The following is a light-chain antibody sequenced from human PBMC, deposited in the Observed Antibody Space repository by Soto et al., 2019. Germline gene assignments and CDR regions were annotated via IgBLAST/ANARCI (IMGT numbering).Light chain of an antibody. V-gene: IGLV2-14*03. CDR2: DVS. J-gene: IGLJ1*01. CDR1: SSDVGGYNY. CDR3: ISYTSSSPYV. Sequence: QSVLTQPPSVSGSPGQSITISCTGTSSDVGGYNYVSWYQHHPGKAPKLIIFDVSNRPSGIYNRFSGSKSGNTASLTISGLQAEDEADYYCISYTSSSPYVFGTGTQVTVL.